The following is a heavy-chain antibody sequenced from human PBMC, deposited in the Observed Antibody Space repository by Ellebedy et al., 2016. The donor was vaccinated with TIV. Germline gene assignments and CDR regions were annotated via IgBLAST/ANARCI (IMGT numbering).Heavy chain of an antibody. CDR2: ISGDGGST. CDR3: AKDPTTRVVVAAGYYYYGMDV. J-gene: IGHJ6*02. Sequence: PGGSLRLSCAASGFTFDDYAMHRVRQAPGKGLEWVSLISGDGGSTYYADSVKGRFTISRDNSKNSLYLQMNSLRTEDTALYYCAKDPTTRVVVAAGYYYYGMDVWGQGTTVTVSS. D-gene: IGHD2-15*01. V-gene: IGHV3-43*02. CDR1: GFTFDDYA.